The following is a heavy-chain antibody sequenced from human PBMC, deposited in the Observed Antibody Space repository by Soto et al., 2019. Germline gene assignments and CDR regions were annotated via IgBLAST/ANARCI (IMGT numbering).Heavy chain of an antibody. V-gene: IGHV3-23*01. CDR2: ISGSGGST. CDR1: GFTXSSYA. D-gene: IGHD6-19*01. Sequence: GGSLRLSCAASGFTXSSYAMSWVRQAPGKGLDWVSAISGSGGSTYYADSVKGRFTISRDKSKNTLYLQMNSLRAEDTAVYYCAKSLPDYSSGWYSEYYFDYWGQGTLVTVSS. CDR3: AKSLPDYSSGWYSEYYFDY. J-gene: IGHJ4*02.